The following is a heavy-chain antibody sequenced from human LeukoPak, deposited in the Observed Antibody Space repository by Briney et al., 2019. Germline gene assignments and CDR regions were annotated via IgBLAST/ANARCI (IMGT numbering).Heavy chain of an antibody. D-gene: IGHD1-26*01. CDR1: GFTFSSYA. CDR3: ARDPAREVGY. Sequence: GGSLRLSCAASGFTFSSYAMSWVRQAPGKGLEWLANINQDGSEQYYVDSVKGRFTISRDNAKNSLYLQMNSQRAEDTAVYYCARDPAREVGYWGQGTLVTVSS. CDR2: INQDGSEQ. J-gene: IGHJ4*02. V-gene: IGHV3-7*01.